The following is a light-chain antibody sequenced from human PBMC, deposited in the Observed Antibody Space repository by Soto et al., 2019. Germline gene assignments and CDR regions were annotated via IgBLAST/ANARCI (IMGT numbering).Light chain of an antibody. Sequence: DVQMTQSPSTLSASVGGRVTITCRASQSIINWLAWYQQKPGKAPKLLISGASSLESGVPSRFSGSGSGTEFTLTITNMQPDDFATYYCQQYDSFSGTFGQGTKVEIE. CDR2: GAS. J-gene: IGKJ1*01. CDR3: QQYDSFSGT. V-gene: IGKV1-5*01. CDR1: QSIINW.